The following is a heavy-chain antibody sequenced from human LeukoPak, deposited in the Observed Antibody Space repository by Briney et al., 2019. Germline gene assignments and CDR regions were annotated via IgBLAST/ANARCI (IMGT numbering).Heavy chain of an antibody. CDR2: ISGSGGST. V-gene: IGHV3-23*01. CDR3: APFTMVRGAAFDY. CDR1: GCTFSSYA. J-gene: IGHJ4*02. D-gene: IGHD3-10*01. Sequence: GGSLRLSCAASGCTFSSYAMSWVRQAPGKGLEWVSAISGSGGSTYYADSVKGRFTISRDNSKNTLYLQMNSLRAEDTAVYYCAPFTMVRGAAFDYWGQGTLVTVSS.